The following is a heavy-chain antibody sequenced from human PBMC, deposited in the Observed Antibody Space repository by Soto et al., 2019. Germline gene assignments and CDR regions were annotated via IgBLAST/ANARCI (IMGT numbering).Heavy chain of an antibody. CDR1: VGSISGYF. Sequence: SGTLSLISTVSVGSISGYFWNWIRQPPGKGLEWIGYMSYTGNTNYNPSLTSRVSISVDTSKNQFSLNLNSVTAADTAVYYCARADTTIVPLAQWGQGTLVTVPP. V-gene: IGHV4-59*07. J-gene: IGHJ4*02. CDR2: MSYTGNT. CDR3: ARADTTIVPLAQ. D-gene: IGHD3-10*01.